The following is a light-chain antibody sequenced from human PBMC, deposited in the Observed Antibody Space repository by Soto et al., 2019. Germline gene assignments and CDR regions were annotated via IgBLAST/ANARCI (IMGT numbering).Light chain of an antibody. CDR3: QQRSNGPPIT. J-gene: IGKJ5*01. Sequence: EIALTPSPATLSLSPGARAPLSYRSSQSVSSYLAWYQQKPGQAPRLLIYDASNRATGIPARFSGSGSGTDFTLTISGLEPEDFAVYYCQQRSNGPPITFGQGTLLEIK. CDR1: QSVSSY. V-gene: IGKV3-11*01. CDR2: DAS.